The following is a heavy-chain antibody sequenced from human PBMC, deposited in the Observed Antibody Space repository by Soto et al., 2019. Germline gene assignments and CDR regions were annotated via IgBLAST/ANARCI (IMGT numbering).Heavy chain of an antibody. J-gene: IGHJ6*02. V-gene: IGHV3-7*01. CDR3: TRDMNV. Sequence: EVQLVESGGGLVQPGGSLRLSCAASGFTFSDYWMTWVRQAPGKGLEWVANIKEDGTDKYYVDSVRGRFTISRDNAKNSLYLQMNSLGAEDTAVYFCTRDMNVWGQGTTVTVSS. CDR2: IKEDGTDK. CDR1: GFTFSDYW.